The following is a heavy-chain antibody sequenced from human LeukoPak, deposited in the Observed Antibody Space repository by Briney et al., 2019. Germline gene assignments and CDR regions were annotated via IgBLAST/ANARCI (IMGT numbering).Heavy chain of an antibody. CDR3: ASRPPVAGTGYYYYYYMDV. J-gene: IGHJ6*03. D-gene: IGHD6-19*01. CDR2: IYYSGST. Sequence: SETLSLTCTVSGGSISSSSYYWGWIRQPPGQGLEWIGSIYYSGSTYYNPSLKSRVTISVDTSKNQFSLKLSSVTAADTAVYYCASRPPVAGTGYYYYYYMDVWGKGTTVTVSS. CDR1: GGSISSSSYY. V-gene: IGHV4-39*01.